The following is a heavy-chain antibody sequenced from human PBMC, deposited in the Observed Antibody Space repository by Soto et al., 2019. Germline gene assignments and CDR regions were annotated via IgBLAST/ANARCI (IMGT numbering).Heavy chain of an antibody. J-gene: IGHJ5*01. CDR2: IFHSGNT. CDR3: ARQYDSSSNGLDS. Sequence: SEPLSLTCLVSAHSLGTCYFCAFRQPPPGKGLEWVGSIFHSGNTHFNPSLKSRLTLSVDTSKNQFSLRLTSVTAADTVVYYCARQYDSSSNGLDSWCKGSL. V-gene: IGHV4-38-2*01. CDR1: AHSLGTCYF. D-gene: IGHD6-13*01.